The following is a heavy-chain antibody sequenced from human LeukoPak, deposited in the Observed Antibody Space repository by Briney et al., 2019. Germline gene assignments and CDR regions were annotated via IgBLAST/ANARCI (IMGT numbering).Heavy chain of an antibody. J-gene: IGHJ4*02. V-gene: IGHV3-21*01. D-gene: IGHD1-20*01. CDR2: ISTSSSYI. Sequence: PGGSLRLSCAASGFNLRAYTMNWVRQAPGKGLEWVSSISTSSSYIYYADSVKGRFTIPRDNAENSLYLQMHSLRVEDTALYYCARDDNWNDKPFDFWGQGTLVTVSS. CDR3: ARDDNWNDKPFDF. CDR1: GFNLRAYT.